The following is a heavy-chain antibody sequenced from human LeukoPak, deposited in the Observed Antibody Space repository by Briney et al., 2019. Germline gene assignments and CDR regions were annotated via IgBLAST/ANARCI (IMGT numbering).Heavy chain of an antibody. J-gene: IGHJ4*02. V-gene: IGHV3-21*01. CDR1: GFTFSSYN. CDR3: ARGWGNIRTTGSSFDN. CDR2: ITSSSTYI. Sequence: PGGSLRLSCAASGFTFSSYNMNWVRQAPGRGLEWVSSITSSSTYIYYADSVKGRFTISRDNARNSLYLQMNSLRAEDTAVYYCARGWGNIRTTGSSFDNWGQGTLVTVSS. D-gene: IGHD7-27*01.